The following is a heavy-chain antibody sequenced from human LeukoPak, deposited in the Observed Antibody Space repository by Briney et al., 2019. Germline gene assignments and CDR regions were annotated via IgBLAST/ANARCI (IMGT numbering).Heavy chain of an antibody. J-gene: IGHJ4*02. V-gene: IGHV3-64D*06. CDR2: INTNGGNT. Sequence: GGSLRLSCSASGFTFRTYAMQWVRQAPGKGLDYVSAINTNGGNTYYADSVKGRFTISRDNSKNTLYLQMSSLGPEDTAVYYCEEWDYYSGADYWGQGTLVTVSS. CDR1: GFTFRTYA. CDR3: EEWDYYSGADY. D-gene: IGHD1-26*01.